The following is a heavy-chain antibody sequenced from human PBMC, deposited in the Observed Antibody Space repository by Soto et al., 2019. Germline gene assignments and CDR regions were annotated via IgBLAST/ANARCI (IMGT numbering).Heavy chain of an antibody. Sequence: QVQLVESGGGVVQPGRSLRLSCAASGFTFSSYAMHWVRQAPGKGLEWVAVISYDGSNKYYADSVKGRFTISRDNSKNTLYLQMNSLRAEDTAVYYCARDSSYYYGSGTNWFDPWGQGTLVTVSS. CDR1: GFTFSSYA. CDR2: ISYDGSNK. V-gene: IGHV3-30-3*01. CDR3: ARDSSYYYGSGTNWFDP. J-gene: IGHJ5*02. D-gene: IGHD3-10*01.